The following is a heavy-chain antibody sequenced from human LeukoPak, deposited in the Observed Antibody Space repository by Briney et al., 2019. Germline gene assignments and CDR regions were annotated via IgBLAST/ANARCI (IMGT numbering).Heavy chain of an antibody. CDR1: GGTFSSYA. Sequence: GASVKVSCKASGGTFSSYAISWVRQAPGQGLEWMGGIIPIFGTANYAQKFQGRVTITADESTSTAYMELSSLRSEDTAVYYCARVGFGELFSAFDIWGQGTMVTVSS. J-gene: IGHJ3*02. D-gene: IGHD3-10*01. CDR3: ARVGFGELFSAFDI. CDR2: IIPIFGTA. V-gene: IGHV1-69*13.